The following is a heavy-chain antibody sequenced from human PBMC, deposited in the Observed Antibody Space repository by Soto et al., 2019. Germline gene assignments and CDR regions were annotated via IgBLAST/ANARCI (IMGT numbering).Heavy chain of an antibody. CDR1: GSPLTSHA. Sequence: AAVQGTCKASGSPLTSHAINWVRQAPGQGHEWRGGVIPIFGTANYAQKFQGRVTITADESTSTAYMELSSLRSEDKAVHYCAGSTTMFLLVIRGNFCSGLDGWGRGTTVTVSS. V-gene: IGHV1-69*13. J-gene: IGHJ6*02. D-gene: IGHD3-10*02. CDR2: VIPIFGTA. CDR3: AGSTTMFLLVIRGNFCSGLDG.